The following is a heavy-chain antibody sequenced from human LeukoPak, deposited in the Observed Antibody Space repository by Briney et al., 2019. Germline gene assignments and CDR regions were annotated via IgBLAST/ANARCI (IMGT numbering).Heavy chain of an antibody. J-gene: IGHJ6*03. CDR2: INPNSGGT. D-gene: IGHD3-10*01. CDR3: RLLWFGESNYYYMDV. V-gene: IGHV1-2*02. Sequence: ASVKVSCKASGYTFTGYYMHWVRQAPGQGLEWMGWINPNSGGTNYAQKFQGRVTMTRDTSISTAYMELSRLRSDDTAVYYCRLLWFGESNYYYMDVWGKGTTVTVSS. CDR1: GYTFTGYY.